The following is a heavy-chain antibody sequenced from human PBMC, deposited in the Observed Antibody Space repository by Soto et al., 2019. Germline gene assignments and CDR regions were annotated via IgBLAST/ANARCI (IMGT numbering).Heavy chain of an antibody. CDR3: ARSLRDTYYYYGMDV. V-gene: IGHV4-31*03. CDR1: GGSISSGGYY. J-gene: IGHJ6*02. D-gene: IGHD4-17*01. Sequence: PSETLSLTCTVSGGSISSGGYYWSWIRQHPGKGLEWIGYIYYSGSTYYNPSLKSRVTISVDTSKNQFSLKLSSVTAADTAVYYCARSLRDTYYYYGMDVWGQGTTVTVSS. CDR2: IYYSGST.